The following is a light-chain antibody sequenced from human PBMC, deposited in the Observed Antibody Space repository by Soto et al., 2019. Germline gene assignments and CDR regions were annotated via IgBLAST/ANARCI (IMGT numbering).Light chain of an antibody. CDR2: GAS. V-gene: IGKV3-20*01. Sequence: ETVLTQSPGTLSLSPGERATLSCRPSQSVSNNYLAWYQQKPGQAPRLLIYGASNRATGIPDRFSGSGSGTDFTLTISRLEPEDFAVYYCQQYGSSGTFGQRTTADI. CDR1: QSVSNNY. J-gene: IGKJ1*01. CDR3: QQYGSSGT.